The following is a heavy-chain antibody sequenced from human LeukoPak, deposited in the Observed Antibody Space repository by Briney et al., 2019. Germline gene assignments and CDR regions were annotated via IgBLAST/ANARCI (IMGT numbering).Heavy chain of an antibody. Sequence: SVKVSCKASGGTFSSYAISWVRQAPGQGLEWMGGIIPIFGTANYAQKFQGRVTITRNTSISTAYMELSSLRSEDTAIYYCAREDYYDSGSSDYWGQGTLVTVSS. CDR1: GGTFSSYA. CDR3: AREDYYDSGSSDY. V-gene: IGHV1-69*05. CDR2: IIPIFGTA. D-gene: IGHD3-22*01. J-gene: IGHJ4*02.